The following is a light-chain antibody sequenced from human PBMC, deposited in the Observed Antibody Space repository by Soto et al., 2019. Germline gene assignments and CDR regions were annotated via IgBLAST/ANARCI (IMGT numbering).Light chain of an antibody. V-gene: IGKV3-15*01. Sequence: EIVMTQSPATLSVSPGERPTLYCRASQSVSSNLAWYQQKPGQAPRLLIYAASTRATGIPARFSGSGSGTEFTLTISSLQSEDSAVYYCQQYKNWPPYTFGQGTKVDIK. CDR2: AAS. CDR1: QSVSSN. CDR3: QQYKNWPPYT. J-gene: IGKJ2*01.